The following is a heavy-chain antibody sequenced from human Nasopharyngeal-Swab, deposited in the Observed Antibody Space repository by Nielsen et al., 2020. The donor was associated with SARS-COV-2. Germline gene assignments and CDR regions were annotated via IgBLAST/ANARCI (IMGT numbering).Heavy chain of an antibody. J-gene: IGHJ4*02. CDR1: GFTFSSYG. Sequence: GGSLRLSCAASGFTFSSYGMHWVRQAPGQGLEWVAVISYDGSNKYYADSVKGRFTISRDNSKNTLYLQMNSLRAEDTAVYYCATTTVTTLFDYWGQGTLVTVSS. CDR2: ISYDGSNK. V-gene: IGHV3-30*03. D-gene: IGHD4-11*01. CDR3: ATTTVTTLFDY.